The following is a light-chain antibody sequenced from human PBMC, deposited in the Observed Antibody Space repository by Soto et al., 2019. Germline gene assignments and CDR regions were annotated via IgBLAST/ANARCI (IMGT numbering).Light chain of an antibody. CDR3: QQLNSYPYT. CDR2: TAS. Sequence: DIQLTQSPSFLSASVGDRVTITCRASQGISSYLVWYQQEPGKAPSLLIYTASTLQRGVPSRFSGSGSGTEFTLTISSLQPEDFAIYYCQQLNSYPYTFGQGTKLEIK. J-gene: IGKJ2*01. CDR1: QGISSY. V-gene: IGKV1-9*01.